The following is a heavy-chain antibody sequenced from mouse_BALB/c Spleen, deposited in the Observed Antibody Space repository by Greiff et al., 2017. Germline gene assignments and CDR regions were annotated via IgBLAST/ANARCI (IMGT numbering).Heavy chain of an antibody. Sequence: DVMLVESGGGLVQPGGSLRLSCATSGFTFSDFYMEWVRQPPGKRLEWIAASRNKANDYTTEYSASVKGRFIVSRDTSQSILYLQMNALRAEDTAIYYCARDAPRYFDVWGAGTTVTVSS. CDR3: ARDAPRYFDV. V-gene: IGHV7-1*02. J-gene: IGHJ1*01. CDR1: GFTFSDFY. CDR2: SRNKANDYTT.